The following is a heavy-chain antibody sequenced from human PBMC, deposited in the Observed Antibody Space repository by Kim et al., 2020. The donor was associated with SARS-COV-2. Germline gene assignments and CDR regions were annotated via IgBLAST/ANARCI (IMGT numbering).Heavy chain of an antibody. D-gene: IGHD6-13*01. CDR3: ARRDSSSWYYFDY. J-gene: IGHJ4*02. V-gene: IGHV4-59*08. Sequence: YNPSLKTRVTISVDTYKNQYSLKLSSVTAADTAVYYCARRDSSSWYYFDYWGQGTLVTVSS.